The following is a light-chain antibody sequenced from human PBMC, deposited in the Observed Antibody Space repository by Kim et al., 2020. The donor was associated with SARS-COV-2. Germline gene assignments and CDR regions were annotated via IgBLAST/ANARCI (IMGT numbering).Light chain of an antibody. CDR3: SSYAGSKGV. Sequence: QSALTQPPSASGSPGQSVTISCTGTSSDVGGYNYVSWYQQHPGKAPKLMIYEVSKRPSGVPDRFSGSKSGNTASLTVSGLQAEDEADYYCSSYAGSKGVFGGGTKADRP. J-gene: IGLJ2*01. CDR1: SSDVGGYNY. V-gene: IGLV2-8*01. CDR2: EVS.